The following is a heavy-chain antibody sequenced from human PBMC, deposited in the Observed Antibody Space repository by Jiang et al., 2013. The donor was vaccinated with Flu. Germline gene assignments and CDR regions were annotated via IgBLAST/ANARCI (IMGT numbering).Heavy chain of an antibody. CDR3: ARQSMLRTPGGGGERQVVY. CDR2: IYYSGST. Sequence: YGSGLVKPSETLSLTCTVSGGSISSSSYYWGWIRQPPGKGLEWIGSIYYSGSTYYNPSLKSRVTISVDTSKNQFSLKLSSVTAADTAVYYCARQSMLRTPGGGGERQVVYWGRGNPGHRLL. D-gene: IGHD3-10*02. V-gene: IGHV4-39*01. J-gene: IGHJ4*02. CDR1: GGSISSSSYY.